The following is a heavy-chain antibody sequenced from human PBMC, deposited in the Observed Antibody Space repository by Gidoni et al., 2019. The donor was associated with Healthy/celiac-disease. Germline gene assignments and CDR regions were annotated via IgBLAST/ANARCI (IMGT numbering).Heavy chain of an antibody. J-gene: IGHJ6*03. V-gene: IGHV3-21*01. CDR3: ARDGTTAVQYMDV. Sequence: EVQLVESGGGLVKPGGSLRLSCAASGFTFSSYSMNWVRQAPGKGLEWVSSISSSSSYIYYADSVKGRFTISRDNAKNSLYLQMNSLRAEDTAVYYCARDGTTAVQYMDVWGKGTTVTVSS. CDR2: ISSSSSYI. D-gene: IGHD4-17*01. CDR1: GFTFSSYS.